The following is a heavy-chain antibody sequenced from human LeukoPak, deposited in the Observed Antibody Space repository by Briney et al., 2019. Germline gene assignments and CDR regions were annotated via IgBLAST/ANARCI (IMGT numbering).Heavy chain of an antibody. J-gene: IGHJ6*03. CDR3: ARDQRYNYGPVYYMDV. D-gene: IGHD5-18*01. CDR1: GYTFTGYY. V-gene: IGHV1-2*02. CDR2: VNPNSGGT. Sequence: GASVKVSCKASGYTFTGYYIHWVRQAPGQGLEWMGWVNPNSGGTNFAQKFQGRVTMTRDTSISTAYMELSRLRSDDTAVYYCARDQRYNYGPVYYMDVWGKGTTVTVSS.